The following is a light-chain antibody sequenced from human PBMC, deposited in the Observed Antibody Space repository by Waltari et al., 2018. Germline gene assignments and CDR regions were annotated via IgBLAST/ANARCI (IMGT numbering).Light chain of an antibody. CDR1: SNDIGSYNF. CDR3: FSYAGSNSFA. Sequence: QSALTQPASVSGSPGQSITVSCIGTSNDIGSYNFVSWFQPHPGRAPKLMIYDVSERPLGVSNRLSGSKSGNTASLTISGLQAEDEADYYCFSYAGSNSFAFGGGTRVTVL. J-gene: IGLJ2*01. V-gene: IGLV2-23*02. CDR2: DVS.